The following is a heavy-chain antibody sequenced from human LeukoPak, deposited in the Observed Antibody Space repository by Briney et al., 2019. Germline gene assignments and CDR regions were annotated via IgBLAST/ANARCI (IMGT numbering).Heavy chain of an antibody. D-gene: IGHD3-9*01. CDR1: GYTFTGYY. Sequence: GASVKVSCKASGYTFTGYYMHWVRQAPEQGLEWMGWINPNSGGTNYAQKFQGRVTMTRDTSISTAYMELSRLRSDDTAVYYCARDSRYDILTGYYGYWGQGTLVTVSS. J-gene: IGHJ4*02. V-gene: IGHV1-2*02. CDR3: ARDSRYDILTGYYGY. CDR2: INPNSGGT.